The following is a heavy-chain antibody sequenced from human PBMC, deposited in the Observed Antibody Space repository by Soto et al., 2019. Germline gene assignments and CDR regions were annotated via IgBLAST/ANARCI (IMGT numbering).Heavy chain of an antibody. D-gene: IGHD3-3*01. CDR2: ISSSSSTI. V-gene: IGHV3-48*01. J-gene: IGHJ5*02. CDR1: GFTFSSYS. CDR3: ARGPTIEEEPENWFDP. Sequence: PGGSLRLSCAASGFTFSSYSMNWVRQAPGKGLEWVSYISSSSSTIYYADSVKGRFTISRDNAKNSLYLQMNSLRAEDTAVYYCARGPTIEEEPENWFDPWGQGTLVTVSS.